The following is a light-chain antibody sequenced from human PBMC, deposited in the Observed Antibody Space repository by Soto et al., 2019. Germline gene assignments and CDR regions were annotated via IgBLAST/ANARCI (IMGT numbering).Light chain of an antibody. Sequence: QSALTQPASVSGSPGQSITISCTGASSDVGSYNLVSWYQQDPGKAPKLMIFEGSKRPSGVSNRFSGSKSGNTASLTISGLQAEGEADYYCCSYAGSSTFVFGTGTKLTVL. J-gene: IGLJ1*01. CDR3: CSYAGSSTFV. CDR1: SSDVGSYNL. CDR2: EGS. V-gene: IGLV2-23*01.